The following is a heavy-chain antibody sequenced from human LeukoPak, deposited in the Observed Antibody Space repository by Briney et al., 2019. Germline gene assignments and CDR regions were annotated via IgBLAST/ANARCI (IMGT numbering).Heavy chain of an antibody. D-gene: IGHD3-10*01. J-gene: IGHJ3*02. CDR2: ISAYNGNT. CDR1: GYTFTSYG. CDR3: ARETRWFGGGRDAFDI. V-gene: IGHV1-18*01. Sequence: EASVKVSCKASGYTFTSYGLRWVRQAPGQGLEWLGWISAYNGNTNYAQKLQGRVAMTTDTSTSTAYMELRSLRSDDTAVYYCARETRWFGGGRDAFDIWGQGTMVTVSS.